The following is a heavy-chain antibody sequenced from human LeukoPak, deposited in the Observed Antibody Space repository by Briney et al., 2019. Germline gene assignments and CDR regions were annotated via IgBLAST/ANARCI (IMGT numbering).Heavy chain of an antibody. D-gene: IGHD1-26*01. Sequence: ASVKVSCKASGYTFTSSDINWVRQATGQGREWMGWMNPNSGNTGYAQKFQGRVTITRNTSISTAYMELSSLRSEDTAVYYCARVIVGANGAFDIWGQGTMVTVSS. CDR1: GYTFTSSD. V-gene: IGHV1-8*03. J-gene: IGHJ3*02. CDR2: MNPNSGNT. CDR3: ARVIVGANGAFDI.